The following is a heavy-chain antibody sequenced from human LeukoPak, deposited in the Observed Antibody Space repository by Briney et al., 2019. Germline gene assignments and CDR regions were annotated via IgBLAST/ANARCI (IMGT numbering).Heavy chain of an antibody. D-gene: IGHD3-3*01. CDR3: AREQGGGYYDFWSGPDKDYYGMDV. CDR2: IWYDGSNK. CDR1: GFTFSSYG. Sequence: PGGSLRLSCAASGFTFSSYGMHWVSQAPGKGLEWVAVIWYDGSNKYYADSVKGRFTISRDNSKNTLYLQMNSLRAEDTAVYYCAREQGGGYYDFWSGPDKDYYGMDVWGQGTTVTVSS. V-gene: IGHV3-33*01. J-gene: IGHJ6*02.